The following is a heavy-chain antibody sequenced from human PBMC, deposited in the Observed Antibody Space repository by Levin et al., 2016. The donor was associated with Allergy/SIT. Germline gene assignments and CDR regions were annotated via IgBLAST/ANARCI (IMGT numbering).Heavy chain of an antibody. CDR2: ISGSGGTT. CDR3: ARVFGYYYDSSGYYPPDI. V-gene: IGHV3-23*01. CDR1: GFTFRSYA. D-gene: IGHD3-22*01. J-gene: IGHJ3*02. Sequence: GESLKISCAASGFTFRSYAMSWVRQAPGKGLEWVSAISGSGGTTYYADSVKGRFTISRDNGKNTLYLQMNSLRAEDTAVYYCARVFGYYYDSSGYYPPDIWGQGTMVTVSS.